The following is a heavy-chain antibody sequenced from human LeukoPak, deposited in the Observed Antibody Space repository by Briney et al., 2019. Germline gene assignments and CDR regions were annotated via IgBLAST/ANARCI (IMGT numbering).Heavy chain of an antibody. J-gene: IGHJ4*02. CDR3: ARGPYFTNHYDSSGYAYYFDS. V-gene: IGHV4-59*01. CDR1: GGYISSYY. Sequence: SETLSLTCTVYGGYISSYYWSWIRQPPGEGLEWIGYTLYSGSSAYNTSLKSRVTISVDPSTKQFSLRLRSVTAADTAIYYCARGPYFTNHYDSSGYAYYFDSWGQGTLVTVSS. CDR2: TLYSGSS. D-gene: IGHD3-22*01.